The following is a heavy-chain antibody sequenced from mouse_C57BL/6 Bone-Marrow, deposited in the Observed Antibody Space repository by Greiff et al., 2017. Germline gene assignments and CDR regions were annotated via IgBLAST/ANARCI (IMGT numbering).Heavy chain of an antibody. V-gene: IGHV5-12*01. J-gene: IGHJ3*01. Sequence: EVQVVESGGGLVQPGGSLKLSCAASGFTFSDYYMYWVRQTPEKRLEWVAYISNGGGSTYYPATVKGRFTISRDNAKNTLYLQMSRLKSEDKAMYYCARPSPMIAWFAYWGQGTLVTVSA. CDR2: ISNGGGST. D-gene: IGHD2-4*01. CDR1: GFTFSDYY. CDR3: ARPSPMIAWFAY.